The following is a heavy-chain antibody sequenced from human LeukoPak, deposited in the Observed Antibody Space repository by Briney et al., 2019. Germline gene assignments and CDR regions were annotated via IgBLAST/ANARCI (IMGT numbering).Heavy chain of an antibody. V-gene: IGHV3-33*06. CDR2: IWYDGSER. D-gene: IGHD3-22*01. CDR3: AKIGDSSGYLLSRSDY. Sequence: PGRSLRLSCAASGFTFSNYGMHWVRQAPGKGLEWVAVIWYDGSERYYADSVKSRFTISRDNSRNTLYLQMNSLRAEDTAVYYCAKIGDSSGYLLSRSDYWGQGTLVTVSS. CDR1: GFTFSNYG. J-gene: IGHJ4*02.